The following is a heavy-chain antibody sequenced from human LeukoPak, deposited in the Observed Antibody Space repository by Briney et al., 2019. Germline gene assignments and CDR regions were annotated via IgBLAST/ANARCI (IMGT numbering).Heavy chain of an antibody. CDR3: AKRAAGELRYYYYYMDV. J-gene: IGHJ6*03. V-gene: IGHV3-30*02. CDR1: GFTFSSHG. CDR2: IRYDGSNK. D-gene: IGHD1-7*01. Sequence: GGSLRLSCAASGFTFSSHGMHWVRQAPGKGLEWVAFIRYDGSNKYYADSVKGRFTISRDNSKNTLYLQMNSLRAEDTAVYYCAKRAAGELRYYYYYMDVWGKGTTVTVSS.